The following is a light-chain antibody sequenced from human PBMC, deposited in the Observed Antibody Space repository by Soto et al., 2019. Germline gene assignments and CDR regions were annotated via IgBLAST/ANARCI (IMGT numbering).Light chain of an antibody. J-gene: IGLJ2*01. CDR1: SSNIGNNY. V-gene: IGLV1-51*01. CDR3: GTWDSSLSAVV. CDR2: DNN. Sequence: QSVLTQPPSVSAAPGQKVTISCSGSSSNIGNNYVSWYQQFPGTAPKLLIYDNNKRPSGIPDRFSDSKSGTSATLGITGLQTGDEADYYCGTWDSSLSAVVFGGGTKVTVL.